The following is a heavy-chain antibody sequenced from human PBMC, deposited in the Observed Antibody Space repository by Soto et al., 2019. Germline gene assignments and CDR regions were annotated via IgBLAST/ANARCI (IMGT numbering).Heavy chain of an antibody. CDR2: IDPSDSYS. Sequence: GESLKISCKGSGYSFTNYWMSWVRQLPGKGLEWMGRIDPSDSYSDYSPSFQGHVTISVDKSINTAYLQWSSLKALDTALYYCARLSSGNWFDPWGQGTLVTVSS. J-gene: IGHJ5*02. V-gene: IGHV5-10-1*01. CDR3: ARLSSGNWFDP. CDR1: GYSFTNYW. D-gene: IGHD6-25*01.